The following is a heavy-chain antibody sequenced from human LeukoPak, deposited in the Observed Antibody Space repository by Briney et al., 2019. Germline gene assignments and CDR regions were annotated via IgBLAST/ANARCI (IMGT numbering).Heavy chain of an antibody. CDR3: ARGYCSSTSCYPDY. D-gene: IGHD2-2*01. J-gene: IGHJ4*02. CDR1: GGSISSYY. Sequence: PSETLSLTCTVSGGSISSYYWSWLRQPPGKGLEWIGYIYYSGSTNYNPSLKSRVTISVDTSKNQFFLKLSSVTAADTAVYYCARGYCSSTSCYPDYWGQGTLVTVSS. V-gene: IGHV4-59*01. CDR2: IYYSGST.